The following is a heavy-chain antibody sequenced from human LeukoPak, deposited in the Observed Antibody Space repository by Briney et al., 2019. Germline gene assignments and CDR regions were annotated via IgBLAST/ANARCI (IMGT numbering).Heavy chain of an antibody. CDR3: ARVRNIAAAAYFDY. J-gene: IGHJ4*02. CDR2: ISAYNGNT. D-gene: IGHD6-13*01. CDR1: GYTFTSYG. Sequence: GASVKVSCKASGYTFTSYGISWVRQAPGQGLEWMGWISAYNGNTNYAQKLQGRVTMTTDTSTSTAYMELRSLRSDDTAAYYCARVRNIAAAAYFDYWDQGTLVTVSS. V-gene: IGHV1-18*01.